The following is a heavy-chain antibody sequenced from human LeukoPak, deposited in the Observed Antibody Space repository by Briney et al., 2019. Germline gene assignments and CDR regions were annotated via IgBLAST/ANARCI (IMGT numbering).Heavy chain of an antibody. J-gene: IGHJ4*02. D-gene: IGHD3/OR15-3a*01. Sequence: PSETLSLTCTVSGGSISSSSYYWGWIRQPPGKGLEWIGSIYYSGSTYYNPSLKSRVTISVDTSKNQFSLKLSSVTAADTAVYYCAREDLGLDKTTLFDYWGQGTLVTVSS. CDR3: AREDLGLDKTTLFDY. CDR1: GGSISSSSYY. CDR2: IYYSGST. V-gene: IGHV4-39*02.